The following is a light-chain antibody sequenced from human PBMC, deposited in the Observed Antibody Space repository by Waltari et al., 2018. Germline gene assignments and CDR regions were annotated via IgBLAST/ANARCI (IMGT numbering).Light chain of an antibody. J-gene: IGLJ1*01. Sequence: QSVLTQPPSVSAAPRQKVTISCSGSSSHIGNNYVSWYQQLPGTAPKLLIYDSDKRPSGIPDRFSGSKSGTSATLGITGLQTGDEADYFCGAWDSSLTAYVFGTGTKVTVL. CDR2: DSD. CDR1: SSHIGNNY. CDR3: GAWDSSLTAYV. V-gene: IGLV1-51*01.